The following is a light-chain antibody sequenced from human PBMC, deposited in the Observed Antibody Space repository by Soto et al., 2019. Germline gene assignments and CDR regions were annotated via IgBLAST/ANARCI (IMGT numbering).Light chain of an antibody. Sequence: IQMTQSASTLSASVGDRVTITCRASQSISSWLAWYQQKPGKAPKVLIFDASSLESGVPSRFSGSGSATEFTLTISSLQPDDFATYYCQQYSTYPWTSGQGTRVDIK. CDR3: QQYSTYPWT. J-gene: IGKJ1*01. CDR2: DAS. V-gene: IGKV1-5*01. CDR1: QSISSW.